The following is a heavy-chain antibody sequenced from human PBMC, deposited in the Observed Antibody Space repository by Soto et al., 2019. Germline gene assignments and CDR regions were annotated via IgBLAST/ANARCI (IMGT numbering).Heavy chain of an antibody. Sequence: SETLSLTCPFSGVSISDYYWSWIRQPPGKGLEWIGYIYYTGSTNYNPSLKSRVTISVDTSKKQFSLKLSSVTAADTAVYYCAREGVLGYCSGGSCYSEWGQGTLVTVSS. V-gene: IGHV4-59*01. J-gene: IGHJ4*02. CDR1: GVSISDYY. D-gene: IGHD2-15*01. CDR2: IYYTGST. CDR3: AREGVLGYCSGGSCYSE.